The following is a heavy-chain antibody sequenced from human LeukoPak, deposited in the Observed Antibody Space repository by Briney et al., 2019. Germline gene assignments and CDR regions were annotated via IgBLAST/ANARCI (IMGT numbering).Heavy chain of an antibody. CDR3: ARDPSIAARYFDY. CDR2: MNPNSGGT. CDR1: GYTFTDYY. J-gene: IGHJ4*02. Sequence: ASVKVSCEASGYTFTDYYIHWVRQAPGQGLEWMAWMNPNSGGTSYAQKFQGRVTMTRDMSTSTVYMELSSLRSEDTAVYYCARDPSIAARYFDYWGQGTLVTVSS. D-gene: IGHD6-6*01. V-gene: IGHV1-2*02.